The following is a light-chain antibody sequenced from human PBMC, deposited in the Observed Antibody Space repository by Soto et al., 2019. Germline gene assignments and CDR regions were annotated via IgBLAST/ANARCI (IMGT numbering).Light chain of an antibody. CDR1: SSDVGGYNY. Sequence: VLTQPASVSGSPGQSITISCTGTSSDVGGYNYVSWYQQHPGKAPKLMIYDVSNRPSGVSNRFSGSKSGNTASLTISGLQAEDEADYYCSSSTSSSTPYVFGTGTKVTVL. J-gene: IGLJ1*01. V-gene: IGLV2-14*03. CDR2: DVS. CDR3: SSSTSSSTPYV.